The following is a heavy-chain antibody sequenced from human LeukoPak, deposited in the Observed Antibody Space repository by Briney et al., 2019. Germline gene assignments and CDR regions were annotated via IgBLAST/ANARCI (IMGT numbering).Heavy chain of an antibody. Sequence: QPGGSLRLSCAASGFTFSSYAMSWVRQAPGKGLEWVSAISGSGGSAYYADSVKGRFTISRDNSKNTLYLQMNSLRAEDTAVYYCANPLSGYYFGYWGQGTLITVSS. CDR1: GFTFSSYA. CDR2: ISGSGGSA. V-gene: IGHV3-23*01. CDR3: ANPLSGYYFGY. D-gene: IGHD3-22*01. J-gene: IGHJ4*02.